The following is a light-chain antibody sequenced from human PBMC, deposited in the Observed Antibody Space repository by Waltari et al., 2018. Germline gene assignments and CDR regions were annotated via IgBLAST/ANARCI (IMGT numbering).Light chain of an antibody. CDR3: NSRDSSGNHLV. J-gene: IGLJ3*02. CDR2: GKN. V-gene: IGLV3-19*01. CDR1: SLRSYY. Sequence: SSELTQDPAVSVALGQTVMITCQGDSLRSYYASWYQQKPGQAPVLVIYGKNNRPSGIPDRFSCSSSGNTASLTITGAQAEDEADYYCNSRDSSGNHLVFGGGTKLTVL.